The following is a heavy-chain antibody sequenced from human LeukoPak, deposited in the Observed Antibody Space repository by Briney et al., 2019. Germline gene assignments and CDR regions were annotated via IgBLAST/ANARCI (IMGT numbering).Heavy chain of an antibody. CDR2: IYYSGST. J-gene: IGHJ4*02. CDR3: ARDRRDGYNYRYYFDY. Sequence: PSETLSLTXTVSGGSISSYYWSWIRQPPGKGLEWIGYIYYSGSTNYNPSLKSRVTISVDTSKNQFSLKLSSVTAADTAVYYCARDRRDGYNYRYYFDYWGQGTLVTVSS. V-gene: IGHV4-59*01. D-gene: IGHD5-24*01. CDR1: GGSISSYY.